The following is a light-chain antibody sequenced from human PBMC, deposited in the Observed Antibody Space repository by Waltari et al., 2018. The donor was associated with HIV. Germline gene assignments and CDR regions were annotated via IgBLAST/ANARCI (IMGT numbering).Light chain of an antibody. Sequence: QSVLPHPPSPSGTPGQRVTISCSGSGSNTESNYVHWYQQLPGTAPKLLISGNNQRPSGVPDRFSGSKSGTSASLAISGLLSEDEADYYCAAWDDTLSVVVFGGGTKLTVL. CDR3: AAWDDTLSVVV. J-gene: IGLJ2*01. CDR1: GSNTESNY. CDR2: GNN. V-gene: IGLV1-47*01.